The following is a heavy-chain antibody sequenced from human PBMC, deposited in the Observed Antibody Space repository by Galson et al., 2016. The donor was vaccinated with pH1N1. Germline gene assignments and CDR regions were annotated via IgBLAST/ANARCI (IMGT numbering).Heavy chain of an antibody. J-gene: IGHJ1*01. CDR3: ARLLWFGELGGYFQH. Sequence: ETLSLTCTVSGGSISSHDWSWIRQPPGKGLEWIGCIYYSGSTNYNPSVKRRVTISVDTSKNQFSLRLSSVTAADTAVYYCARLLWFGELGGYFQHWGQGTLVTVSS. CDR1: GGSISSHD. D-gene: IGHD3-10*01. CDR2: IYYSGST. V-gene: IGHV4-59*11.